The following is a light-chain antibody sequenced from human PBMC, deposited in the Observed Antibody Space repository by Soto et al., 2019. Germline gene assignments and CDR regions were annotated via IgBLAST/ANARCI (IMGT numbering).Light chain of an antibody. V-gene: IGKV1-5*01. J-gene: IGKJ1*01. CDR1: QSISGW. CDR3: QQYNSYSPT. CDR2: DVS. Sequence: DIQITQSPSTLSASVGDRVTITCRASQSISGWLAWYQQKPGAAPKLLICDVSSVESGVPSRFSGSGSGTDFTLTISSLQPDDFATYYCQQYNSYSPTFGQGTKVDNK.